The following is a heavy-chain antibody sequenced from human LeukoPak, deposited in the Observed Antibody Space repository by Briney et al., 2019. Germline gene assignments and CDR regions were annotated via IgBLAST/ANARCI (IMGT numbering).Heavy chain of an antibody. CDR1: GGTFSSYA. Sequence: GASVKVSCKASGGTFSSYAISWVRQAPGQGLEWMGGIIPIFGTANYAQEFQGRVTITADESTSTAYMELSSLRSEDTAVYYCARSHPYDILTGAEYYYYMDVWGKGTTVTISS. V-gene: IGHV1-69*13. CDR2: IIPIFGTA. D-gene: IGHD3-9*01. CDR3: ARSHPYDILTGAEYYYYMDV. J-gene: IGHJ6*03.